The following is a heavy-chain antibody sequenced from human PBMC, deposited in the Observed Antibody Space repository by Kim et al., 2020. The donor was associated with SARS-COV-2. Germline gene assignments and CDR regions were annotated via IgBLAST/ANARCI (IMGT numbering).Heavy chain of an antibody. J-gene: IGHJ3*01. D-gene: IGHD3-10*01. CDR1: GYTFTSYY. Sequence: ASVKVSCKASGYTFTSYYIHWVRQAPGQGLEWMGIINPSGGATSFAQKFQGRVTMTRDTSTNTVYMELSSLRSEDTAVYYCARGAYGSGTYYNAAFDVWGQGTVVTVSS. CDR2: INPSGGAT. V-gene: IGHV1-46*01. CDR3: ARGAYGSGTYYNAAFDV.